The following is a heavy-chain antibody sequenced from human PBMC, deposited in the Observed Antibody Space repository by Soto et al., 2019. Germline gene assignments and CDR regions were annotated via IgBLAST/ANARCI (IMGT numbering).Heavy chain of an antibody. CDR2: IIPIFGTA. J-gene: IGHJ5*02. V-gene: IGHV1-69*01. CDR1: GGTFSSYA. CDR3: ARSGYSSGCEEAKNWFDP. Sequence: QVQLVQSGAEVKKPGSSVKVSCKASGGTFSSYAISWVRQAPGQGLEWMGGIIPIFGTANYAQKFQGRVTITADESTSTAYMELSSLRSEDTAVYYCARSGYSSGCEEAKNWFDPWGQGTLVTVSS. D-gene: IGHD6-19*01.